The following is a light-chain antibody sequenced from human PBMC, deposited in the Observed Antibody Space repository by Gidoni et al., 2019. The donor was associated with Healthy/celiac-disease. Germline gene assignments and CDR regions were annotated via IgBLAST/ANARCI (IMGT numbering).Light chain of an antibody. J-gene: IGKJ1*01. CDR2: GAS. V-gene: IGKV3-15*01. CDR1: QSVSSN. CDR3: QQYNNWPRT. Sequence: EIVMTQSPATLSVSPGERATLSCRASQSVSSNLAWYQQKPGQAPRLLIYGASTRATGIPARFSGSGSGTEFTLTISSLQSEDFAVYYCQQYNNWPRTFAQETKVEIK.